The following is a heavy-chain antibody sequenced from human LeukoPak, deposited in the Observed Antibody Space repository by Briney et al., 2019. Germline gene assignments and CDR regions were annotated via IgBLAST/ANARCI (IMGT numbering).Heavy chain of an antibody. Sequence: GGSLRLSCAASGFTFSDYYMSWIRQAPGKGLEWVSYISSSSSTIYYADSVKGRFTISRDNAKNSLYLQMNSLRAEDTAVHYCAREGYDFWGVYMDVWGKGTTVTVSS. CDR2: ISSSSSTI. J-gene: IGHJ6*03. D-gene: IGHD3-3*01. CDR1: GFTFSDYY. CDR3: AREGYDFWGVYMDV. V-gene: IGHV3-11*04.